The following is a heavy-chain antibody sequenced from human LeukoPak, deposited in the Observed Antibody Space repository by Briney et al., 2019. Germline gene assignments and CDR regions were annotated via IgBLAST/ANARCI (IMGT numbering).Heavy chain of an antibody. CDR2: IYWDDDQ. CDR1: GFSRSTSGVA. CDR3: AQLVPAAMHFDY. D-gene: IGHD2-2*01. V-gene: IGHV2-5*02. J-gene: IGHJ4*02. Sequence: SGPTLVHPTQPLTLTCTFSGFSRSTSGVAVGWIRHPPVKALESHALIYWDDDQRYSPSLKSRLTITKDPSKNQVVLTMTNMDPVDTAPYYRAQLVPAAMHFDYWGQGTLFTVSS.